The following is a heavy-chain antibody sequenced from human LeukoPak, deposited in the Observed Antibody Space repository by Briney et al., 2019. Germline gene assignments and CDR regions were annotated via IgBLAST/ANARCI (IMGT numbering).Heavy chain of an antibody. CDR3: SRAPFGQAHDY. D-gene: IGHD3-10*01. J-gene: IGHJ4*02. V-gene: IGHV1-2*02. Sequence: ASVKVSCKASGYTFTGYYIHWVRQAPGQGLEWMAWIHPNSGGTSYAQNFQGRVTVTRDTSITTTYMELTRLTSDDTAVYYCSRAPFGQAHDYWGQGTLVTVSS. CDR1: GYTFTGYY. CDR2: IHPNSGGT.